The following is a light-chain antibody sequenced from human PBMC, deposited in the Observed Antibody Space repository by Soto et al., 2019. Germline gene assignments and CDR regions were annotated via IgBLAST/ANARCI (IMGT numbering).Light chain of an antibody. CDR2: AAS. CDR3: LQHNSYPIT. CDR1: QGISSY. J-gene: IGKJ5*01. Sequence: DIQMTQSPSAMSASVGDRVTITCRASQGISSYLAWFQQKPGKAPKRLIYAASVLQSGVPSRFSGSGSGTEFTLTISSLQPEDFATYYCLQHNSYPITFGQGTRLEIK. V-gene: IGKV1-17*03.